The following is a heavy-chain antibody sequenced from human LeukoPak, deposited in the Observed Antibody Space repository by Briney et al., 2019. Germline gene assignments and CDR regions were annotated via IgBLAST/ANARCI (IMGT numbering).Heavy chain of an antibody. CDR3: AKVGVPAAMELGTRGVATTIELDY. J-gene: IGHJ4*02. Sequence: PGGSLRLSCAASGFTFSSYWMHWVRQAPGKGLVWVSRINSDGSSTSYADSVKGRFTISRDNSKNTLYLQMNSLRAEDTALYYCAKVGVPAAMELGTRGVATTIELDYWGQGTLVTVSS. CDR1: GFTFSSYW. D-gene: IGHD2-2*01. CDR2: INSDGSST. V-gene: IGHV3-74*01.